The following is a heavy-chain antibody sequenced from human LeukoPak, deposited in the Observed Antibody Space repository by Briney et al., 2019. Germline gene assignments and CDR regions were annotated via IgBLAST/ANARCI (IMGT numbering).Heavy chain of an antibody. CDR2: IYTSGST. CDR3: ARSAMANFYYGMDV. V-gene: IGHV4-4*07. CDR1: GGSISSYY. J-gene: IGHJ6*04. D-gene: IGHD5-18*01. Sequence: SETLSLTCTVSGGSISSYYWSWIRQPAGKGLECIGRIYTSGSTNYNPSLKSRVTMSVDTSKNQFSLKLSSVTAADTAVYYCARSAMANFYYGMDVWGKGTTVTVSS.